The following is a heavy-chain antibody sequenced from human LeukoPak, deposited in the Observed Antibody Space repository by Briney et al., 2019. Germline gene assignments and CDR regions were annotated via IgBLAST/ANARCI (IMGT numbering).Heavy chain of an antibody. CDR2: MNPNSGNT. Sequence: GASVKVSCKASGYTFTSYDINWVRQATGQGLEWMGWMNPNSGNTGYAQKFQGRVTITRNTSISTAYMELSSLRSEDTAVYYCARETVITMIPRRGYYFDYWGQGTLVTVSS. J-gene: IGHJ4*02. CDR1: GYTFTSYD. V-gene: IGHV1-8*03. D-gene: IGHD3-22*01. CDR3: ARETVITMIPRRGYYFDY.